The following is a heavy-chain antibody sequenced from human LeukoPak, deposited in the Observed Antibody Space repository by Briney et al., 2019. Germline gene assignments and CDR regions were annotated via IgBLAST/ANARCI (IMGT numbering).Heavy chain of an antibody. CDR2: ISSRSSYI. D-gene: IGHD5-18*01. CDR1: GFTFSSYS. J-gene: IGHJ4*02. V-gene: IGHV3-21*01. CDR3: ARGRIQPTDY. Sequence: GGSLRLSCAASGFTFSSYSMNGVRQAPGKGLEWVSSISSRSSYIYYADSVKGRFTISRGNAKNSLYLQMSSLRAEDTAVYYCARGRIQPTDYWGQGTLVTVSS.